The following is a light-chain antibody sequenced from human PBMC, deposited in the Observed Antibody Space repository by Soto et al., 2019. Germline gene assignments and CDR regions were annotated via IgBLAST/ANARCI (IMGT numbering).Light chain of an antibody. CDR2: GAS. J-gene: IGKJ2*01. CDR3: QQYYNWPPYT. V-gene: IGKV3-15*01. CDR1: QSVSSN. Sequence: EIVMTQSPATLSVSPGERATLSCRASQSVSSNLAWYQQKPGQAPRLLIYGASTRATGIPARFSGSGSGTEFTLTISSLQSEDLAMYYCQQYYNWPPYTFGQGTKLNIK.